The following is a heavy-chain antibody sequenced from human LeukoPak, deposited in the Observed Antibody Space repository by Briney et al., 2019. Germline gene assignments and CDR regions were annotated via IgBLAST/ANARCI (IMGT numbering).Heavy chain of an antibody. D-gene: IGHD1-26*01. Sequence: TSDTLSLTCTVSGGSISSYYWGWIRQPPGKGLEWIGYVYNSGSTNYNPSLKSRLTISVDMSKNQFSLKLSSVTAADTPVYFCARHGGSYSFDYWGQGTLVTVSS. CDR2: VYNSGST. CDR3: ARHGGSYSFDY. V-gene: IGHV4-59*08. J-gene: IGHJ4*02. CDR1: GGSISSYY.